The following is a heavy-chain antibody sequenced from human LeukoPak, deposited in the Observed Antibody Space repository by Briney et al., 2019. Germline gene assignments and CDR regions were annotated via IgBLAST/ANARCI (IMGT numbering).Heavy chain of an antibody. Sequence: SETLSLTCTVSGGSISSSSYYWGWIRQPPVKGLERIGSIYHSGSSYYNPSLKSRVTISVDTSKNQFSLKLSSVTAADTAVYYCARHSSYYGNFDYWGQGTLVTVSS. CDR3: ARHSSYYGNFDY. V-gene: IGHV4-39*01. J-gene: IGHJ4*02. CDR1: GGSISSSSYY. CDR2: IYHSGSS. D-gene: IGHD3-10*01.